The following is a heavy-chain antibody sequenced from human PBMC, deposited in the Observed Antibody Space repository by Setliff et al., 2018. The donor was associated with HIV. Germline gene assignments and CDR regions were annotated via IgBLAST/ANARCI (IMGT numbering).Heavy chain of an antibody. CDR3: VRGIVGASVFNY. Sequence: PGGSLRLSCVASGFTFGPFWMHWVRQAPGKGLVWVSRISPDGSVINYAGSVKGRFTISRDNAKNTLYLQMNGLRAEDTAVYYCVRGIVGASVFNYWGQGTQVTVSS. CDR1: GFTFGPFW. CDR2: ISPDGSVI. D-gene: IGHD1-26*01. J-gene: IGHJ4*02. V-gene: IGHV3-74*01.